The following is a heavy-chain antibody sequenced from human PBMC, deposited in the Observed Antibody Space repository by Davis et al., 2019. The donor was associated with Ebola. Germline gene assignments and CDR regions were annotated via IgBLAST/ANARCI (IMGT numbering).Heavy chain of an antibody. D-gene: IGHD2-21*02. Sequence: SETLSLTCAVFGGSISSGGYSWSWIRQPPGKGLEWIGYIFYSGSSYSNPSLRSRLSMSVDPSKNQFSLRLSSVTAADTAVYYCAVYTVVVTDIRAEYFQHWGQGTLATVSS. J-gene: IGHJ1*01. CDR3: AVYTVVVTDIRAEYFQH. CDR1: GGSISSGGYS. V-gene: IGHV4-30-4*07. CDR2: IFYSGSS.